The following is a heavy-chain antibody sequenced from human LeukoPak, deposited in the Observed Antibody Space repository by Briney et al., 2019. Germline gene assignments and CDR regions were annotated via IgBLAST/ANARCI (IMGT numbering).Heavy chain of an antibody. V-gene: IGHV7-4-1*02. CDR2: INANTGNP. J-gene: IGHJ5*02. CDR3: ARVCFGCLENWFDP. Sequence: ASVKVSCKASGYTFISYAMNWVRQAPGQGLEWMGWINANTGNPTYAQGFTGRFVFSLDTSVSTAYLQISSLKAEDTAVYYCARVCFGCLENWFDPWGQGTLVTVSS. D-gene: IGHD2-15*01. CDR1: GYTFISYA.